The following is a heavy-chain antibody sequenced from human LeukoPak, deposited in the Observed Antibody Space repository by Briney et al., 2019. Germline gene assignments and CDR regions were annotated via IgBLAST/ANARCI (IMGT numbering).Heavy chain of an antibody. J-gene: IGHJ4*02. CDR3: ASSATYYQYFNY. V-gene: IGHV4-39*01. CDR1: GGSVGSSSYY. D-gene: IGHD3-10*01. Sequence: SETLSLTCIVSGGSVGSSSYYWGWIRQPPGKGLEWIGSIYYSGSTYYNPSLTSRVTISVDTSKNQFSLRLTSVAAADTAAYYCASSATYYQYFNYWGQGTLVTVSS. CDR2: IYYSGST.